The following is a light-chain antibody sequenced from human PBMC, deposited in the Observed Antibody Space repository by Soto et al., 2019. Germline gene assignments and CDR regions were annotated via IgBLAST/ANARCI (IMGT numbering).Light chain of an antibody. CDR2: RAS. CDR1: QTINSN. J-gene: IGKJ5*01. Sequence: EIVMTQSPATLSLSPGERATLSCRASQTINSNLAWYQQKPGQAPRLFIFRASSRAAGIPARFSGSGSGTDFTLTISSLEPEDFAVYYCQQRSNWPPLTFGQGTRLEIK. CDR3: QQRSNWPPLT. V-gene: IGKV3-11*01.